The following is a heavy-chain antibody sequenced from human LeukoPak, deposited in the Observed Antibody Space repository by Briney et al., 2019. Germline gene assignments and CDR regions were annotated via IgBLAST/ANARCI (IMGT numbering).Heavy chain of an antibody. V-gene: IGHV3-20*01. D-gene: IGHD3-3*01. CDR3: ARAVYYDFWSGSPDDAFDI. Sequence: GSLRLSCAASGFTFDDYAMHWVRQAPGKGLEWVSGINWNGGSTGYADSVKGRFTISRDNAKNSLYLQMNSLRAEDTALYHCARAVYYDFWSGSPDDAFDIWSQGTMVTVSS. CDR1: GFTFDDYA. J-gene: IGHJ3*02. CDR2: INWNGGST.